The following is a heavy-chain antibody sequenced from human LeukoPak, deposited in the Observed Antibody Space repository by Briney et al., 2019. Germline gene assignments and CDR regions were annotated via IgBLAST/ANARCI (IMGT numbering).Heavy chain of an antibody. CDR3: TRRAGTDSNGAFDI. Sequence: KTSETLSLTCTVSGGSISSYYWGWIRQPPGKGLEWIGSIYHSGSTYYNPSLKSRVTISVDTSKNHFSLKLSSVTAADTAVYYCTRRAGTDSNGAFDIWGQGTVVTVSS. CDR2: IYHSGST. V-gene: IGHV4-39*07. J-gene: IGHJ3*02. CDR1: GGSISSYY. D-gene: IGHD6-19*01.